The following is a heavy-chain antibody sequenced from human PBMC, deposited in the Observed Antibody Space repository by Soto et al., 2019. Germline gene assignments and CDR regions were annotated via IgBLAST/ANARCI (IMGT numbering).Heavy chain of an antibody. Sequence: ASVKVSCKASGYTFTSYGISWVRQAPGQGLEWMGWISAYNGNTNYAQKLQGRVSMTTDTSTSTAYMELRSLRSDDTAVYYCARDLFLGYYDSSGYYDPYNWFDPWGQGTLVTVSS. V-gene: IGHV1-18*01. CDR3: ARDLFLGYYDSSGYYDPYNWFDP. CDR2: ISAYNGNT. J-gene: IGHJ5*02. CDR1: GYTFTSYG. D-gene: IGHD3-22*01.